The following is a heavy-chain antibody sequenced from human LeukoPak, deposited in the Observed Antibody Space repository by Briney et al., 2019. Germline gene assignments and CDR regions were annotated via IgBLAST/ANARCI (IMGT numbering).Heavy chain of an antibody. CDR2: IYTSGST. CDR3: ARDPDSNYYDSSGYAHDAFDI. Sequence: PSETLSLTCTVSGGSISSNYWSWIRQPAGKGQEWIGRIYTSGSTNYNPSLKSRVTMSVDTSKNQFSLKLSSVTAADTAVYYCARDPDSNYYDSSGYAHDAFDIWGQGTMVTVSS. CDR1: GGSISSNY. V-gene: IGHV4-4*07. D-gene: IGHD3-22*01. J-gene: IGHJ3*02.